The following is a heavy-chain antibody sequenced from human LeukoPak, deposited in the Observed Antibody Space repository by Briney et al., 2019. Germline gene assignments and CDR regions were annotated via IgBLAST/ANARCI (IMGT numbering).Heavy chain of an antibody. D-gene: IGHD1-26*01. CDR3: AIQESGSYGYYYYYYGMDV. CDR1: GFIFSNYG. CDR2: VSYDGSNK. Sequence: PGGSLRLSCAASGFIFSNYGMHWVRQAPGKGLEWVAVVSYDGSNKYYADSVKGRFTISRDNSKNTLYLQMNSLRAEDTAVYYCAIQESGSYGYYYYYYGMDVWGQGTTVTVSS. J-gene: IGHJ6*02. V-gene: IGHV3-30*03.